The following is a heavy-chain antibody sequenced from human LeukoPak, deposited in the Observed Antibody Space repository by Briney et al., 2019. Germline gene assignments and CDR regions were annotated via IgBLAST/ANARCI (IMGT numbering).Heavy chain of an antibody. Sequence: PSQTLSLTCTVSGGSISRGTYYWGWIRQPAGKGLEWIGRIYSSGSTNYNPSLKSRVTMSVDTSKNQFSLNLTSVTAADTAVYYCARDLLHRGYAFDIWGQGTMVTVSS. J-gene: IGHJ3*02. V-gene: IGHV4-61*02. CDR3: ARDLLHRGYAFDI. CDR2: IYSSGST. D-gene: IGHD5-12*01. CDR1: GGSISRGTYY.